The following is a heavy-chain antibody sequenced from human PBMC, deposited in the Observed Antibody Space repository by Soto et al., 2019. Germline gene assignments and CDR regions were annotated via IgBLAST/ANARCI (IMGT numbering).Heavy chain of an antibody. V-gene: IGHV6-1*01. CDR1: GDSVSTNRAA. Sequence: SQTLSLTCVISGDSVSTNRAAWNWVRQSPSRGLEWLGRTYYTSKWNYDYATSVKSRINIKPDTSTNQFSLQLNSVTPDDSAVYYCAGGYGMNVWGQGTTVNV. CDR3: AGGYGMNV. J-gene: IGHJ6*02. D-gene: IGHD2-15*01. CDR2: TYYTSKWNY.